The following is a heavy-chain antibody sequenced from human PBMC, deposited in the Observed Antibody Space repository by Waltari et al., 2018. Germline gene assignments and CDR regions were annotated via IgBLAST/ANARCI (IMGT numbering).Heavy chain of an antibody. Sequence: VHVEESGGGLMQPGGSLRLSCAASGFTVSSFYMAWVRQAPGRGLEWVSLIYSGGDTYYAESVKGRFTISRDNSKNMVFLQMNSLRADDTAVYYCARETGVAVAGYGLDIWGQGTTVTVSS. CDR3: ARETGVAVAGYGLDI. D-gene: IGHD2-15*01. CDR2: IYSGGDT. CDR1: GFTVSSFY. V-gene: IGHV3-53*01. J-gene: IGHJ6*02.